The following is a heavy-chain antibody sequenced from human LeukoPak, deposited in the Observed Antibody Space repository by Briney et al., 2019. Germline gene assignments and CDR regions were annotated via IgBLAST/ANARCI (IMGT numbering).Heavy chain of an antibody. CDR1: GGSFSGYY. CDR2: INHSGST. J-gene: IGHJ5*02. V-gene: IGHV4-34*01. Sequence: SETLSLTCAAYGGSFSGYYWSWIRRPPGKGLEWIGEINHSGSTNYNPSLKSRVTISVDTSKNQFSLKLSSVTAADTAVYYCARAARPDWFDPWGQGTLVTVSS. D-gene: IGHD6-6*01. CDR3: ARAARPDWFDP.